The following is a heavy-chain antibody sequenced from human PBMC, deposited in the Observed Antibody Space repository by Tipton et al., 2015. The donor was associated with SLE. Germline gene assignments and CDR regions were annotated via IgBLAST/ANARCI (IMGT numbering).Heavy chain of an antibody. CDR1: GYTFTSYG. CDR3: ATPRGCSGGSCYYYYYGMDV. D-gene: IGHD2-15*01. Sequence: QLVQSGAEVKKPGASVKVSCKASGYTFTSYGISWVRQAPGQGLEWMGWMNPNSGNTGYAQKFQGRVTMTRNTSISTAYMELSSLRSEDTAVYYCATPRGCSGGSCYYYYYGMDVWGQGTTVTVSS. CDR2: MNPNSGNT. J-gene: IGHJ6*02. V-gene: IGHV1-8*02.